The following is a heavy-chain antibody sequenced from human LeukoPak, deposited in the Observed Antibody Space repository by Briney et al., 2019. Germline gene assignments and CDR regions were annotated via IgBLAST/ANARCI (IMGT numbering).Heavy chain of an antibody. CDR1: GDSVSSNGAS. J-gene: IGHJ4*02. CDR3: GRETDFGVVTN. Sequence: QTLSLTCAISGDSVSSNGASWNWIRQSPSRGLEWLGRTYYRSQQWHSDYAPSVKGRITLNPDTSKNQFSLQLNSMTPEDTAVYYCGRETDFGVVTNWGQGTLVTVSS. V-gene: IGHV6-1*01. D-gene: IGHD3-3*01. CDR2: TYYRSQQWHS.